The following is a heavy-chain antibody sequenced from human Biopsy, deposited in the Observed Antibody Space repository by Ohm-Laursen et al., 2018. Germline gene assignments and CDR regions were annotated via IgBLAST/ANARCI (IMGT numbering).Heavy chain of an antibody. D-gene: IGHD2-2*01. CDR1: GGTFQKYG. Sequence: ASVKVSCKASGGTFQKYGVTWARQAPGQGLEWLGWISTYNGNTNYAQNLQGRVTMTTDTSMSTAYMELRSLRSDDTAVYYCARGGTLVVVPTAVLHSFDIWGQGTMVTVSS. J-gene: IGHJ3*02. CDR2: ISTYNGNT. CDR3: ARGGTLVVVPTAVLHSFDI. V-gene: IGHV1-18*01.